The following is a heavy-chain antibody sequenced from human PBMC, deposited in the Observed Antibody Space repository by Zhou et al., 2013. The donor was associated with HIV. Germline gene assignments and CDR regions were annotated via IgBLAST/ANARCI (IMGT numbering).Heavy chain of an antibody. J-gene: IGHJ4*02. D-gene: IGHD6-6*01. CDR1: GYNFIDYS. CDR2: INTNSGGT. V-gene: IGHV1-2*02. Sequence: QVRLVQSGAVMRKPGSSVRISCETFGYNFIDYSIHWVRHVRGKGLEWMGWINTNSGGTNYAQKFQGRVTVTRDTSINTAYMELSRLTSDDTAVFYCARELTLAPRRGLAYWGQGTLVTVSS. CDR3: ARELTLAPRRGLAY.